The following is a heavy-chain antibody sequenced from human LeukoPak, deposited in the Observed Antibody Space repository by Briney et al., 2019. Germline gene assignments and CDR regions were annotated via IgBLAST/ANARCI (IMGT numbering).Heavy chain of an antibody. J-gene: IGHJ5*02. D-gene: IGHD3-22*01. Sequence: AASVKVSCTASGYTFTSYGISWVRQAPGQGLEWMGWISAYNGNTNYAQKLQGRVTMTTDTSTSTAYMELRSLRSDDTAVYYCARDTQTYYDSSGYYHGGWFDPWGQGTLVTVSS. CDR2: ISAYNGNT. CDR3: ARDTQTYYDSSGYYHGGWFDP. CDR1: GYTFTSYG. V-gene: IGHV1-18*01.